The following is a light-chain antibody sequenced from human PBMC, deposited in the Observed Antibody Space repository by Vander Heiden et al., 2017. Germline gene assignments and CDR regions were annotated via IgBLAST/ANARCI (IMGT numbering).Light chain of an antibody. J-gene: IGLJ3*02. CDR2: QDS. V-gene: IGLV3-1*01. CDR3: QAWDSSTAV. CDR1: KLGDKY. Sequence: SYELTQPPSVSVSPGQTASIPCPGDKLGDKYACWYQQKPGQSPVLGIYQDSKRPSGIPERFSGSNSGNTATLTISGTQAMDEADYYCQAWDSSTAVFGGGTKLTVL.